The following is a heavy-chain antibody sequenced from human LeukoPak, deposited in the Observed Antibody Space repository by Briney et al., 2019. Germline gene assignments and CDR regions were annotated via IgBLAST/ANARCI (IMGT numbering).Heavy chain of an antibody. Sequence: ASVKVSCKASGYTLTSYGISWVRQAPGQGLEWMGWISAYNGNTNYAQKLQGRVTMTTDTSTSTAYMELRSLRSDDTAVYYCARELVHCSSTSCTSYYFDYWGQGTLVTVSS. CDR3: ARELVHCSSTSCTSYYFDY. J-gene: IGHJ4*02. V-gene: IGHV1-18*01. CDR2: ISAYNGNT. CDR1: GYTLTSYG. D-gene: IGHD2-2*01.